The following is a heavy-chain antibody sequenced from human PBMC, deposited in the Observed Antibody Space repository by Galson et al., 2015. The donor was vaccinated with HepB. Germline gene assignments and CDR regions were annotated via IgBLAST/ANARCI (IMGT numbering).Heavy chain of an antibody. CDR1: GFPFRNFG. CDR3: ARDDSYAFDI. Sequence: SLRLSCAASGFPFRNFGMAWVRQAPGKGLEWISYIRWDELMWYADSVKGRFTISRDNAQNSLYLQMNSLRAEDTAVYFCARDDSYAFDIWGQGTMVTVSS. CDR2: IRWDELM. D-gene: IGHD2-21*02. J-gene: IGHJ3*02. V-gene: IGHV3-48*01.